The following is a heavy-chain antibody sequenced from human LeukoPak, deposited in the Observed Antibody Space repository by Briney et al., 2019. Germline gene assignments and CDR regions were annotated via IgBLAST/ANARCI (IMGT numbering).Heavy chain of an antibody. CDR2: ISWNSGSI. V-gene: IGHV3-9*01. D-gene: IGHD5-24*01. CDR1: GFIFNNYA. CDR3: ARDNSPSDGYILFDD. J-gene: IGHJ5*02. Sequence: PGGSLRLSCAGSGFIFNNYAMHWVRQPPGKGLEWVSGISWNSGSIDYADSVKGRFTISRDNSKNTLYLQMNSLRAEDTALYFCARDNSPSDGYILFDDWGQGTLVTVSS.